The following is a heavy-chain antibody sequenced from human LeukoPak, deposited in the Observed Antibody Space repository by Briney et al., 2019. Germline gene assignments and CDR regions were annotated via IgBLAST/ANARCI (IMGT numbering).Heavy chain of an antibody. Sequence: GESLKISCKGSGYSFTNYWIGWVRQMPGKGLEWMGIIYPADSDTRYSPSFQDQVTISADKSISTAYLQWSSLKASDTAIYYCARRGYSSSWYSDYWGQGTLVTVSS. J-gene: IGHJ4*02. CDR3: ARRGYSSSWYSDY. D-gene: IGHD6-13*01. CDR2: IYPADSDT. CDR1: GYSFTNYW. V-gene: IGHV5-51*01.